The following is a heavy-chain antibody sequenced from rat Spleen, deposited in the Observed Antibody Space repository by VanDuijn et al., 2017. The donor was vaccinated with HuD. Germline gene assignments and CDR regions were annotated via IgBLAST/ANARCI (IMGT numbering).Heavy chain of an antibody. CDR2: ISYDGSST. J-gene: IGHJ4*01. Sequence: EVQLVESDGGLVQPGRSLKLSCAASGFTFSDYYMAWVRQAPTKGLEWVATISYDGSSTYYRDSVKGRFTISRDNAKSTLYLQMDSLRSEDTATYYCARRTIAGVMDAWGQGASVTVSS. D-gene: IGHD1-2*01. CDR3: ARRTIAGVMDA. CDR1: GFTFSDYY. V-gene: IGHV5-29*01.